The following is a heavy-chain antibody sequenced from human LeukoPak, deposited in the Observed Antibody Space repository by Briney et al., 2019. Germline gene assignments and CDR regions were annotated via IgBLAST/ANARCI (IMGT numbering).Heavy chain of an antibody. J-gene: IGHJ4*03. D-gene: IGHD1-1*01. CDR2: INHRGDT. V-gene: IGHV4-34*01. CDR3: ARGPTISETGYFDY. Sequence: SETLSLTCAVYGGSFSSYYWSWIRQSPGKGLEWIAEINHRGDTNYNPSVKSRVTISVDTSKNQSSLKVTPLTAADTAVYYCARGPTISETGYFDYWGQGTLVTVSS. CDR1: GGSFSSYY.